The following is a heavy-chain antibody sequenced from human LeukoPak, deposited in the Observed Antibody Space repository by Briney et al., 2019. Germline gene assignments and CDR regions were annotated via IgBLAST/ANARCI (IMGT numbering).Heavy chain of an antibody. Sequence: PGRSLRLSCAASGFTFSSYAMHWVRQAPGKGLEWVAVISYDGSNKYYADSVKGRFTISRDNSKNTLYLQMNSLRAEDTAVYYCARDLSHYYDSSGYYYAFDYWGQGTLVTVSS. CDR3: ARDLSHYYDSSGYYYAFDY. CDR1: GFTFSSYA. CDR2: ISYDGSNK. D-gene: IGHD3-22*01. J-gene: IGHJ4*02. V-gene: IGHV3-30-3*01.